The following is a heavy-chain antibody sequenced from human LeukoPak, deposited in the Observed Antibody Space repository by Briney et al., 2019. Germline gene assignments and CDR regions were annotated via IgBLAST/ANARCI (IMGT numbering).Heavy chain of an antibody. CDR3: ASASGVRGSFDY. Sequence: SVKVSCKASGFTFSNSAVQWVRQARGQRLEWIGWIIVGGGNTGYAQKFQERVTITRDTSISTAYMELSRLRSDDTAVYYCASASGVRGSFDYWGQGTLVTVSS. CDR2: IIVGGGNT. V-gene: IGHV1-58*01. CDR1: GFTFSNSA. D-gene: IGHD3-10*01. J-gene: IGHJ4*02.